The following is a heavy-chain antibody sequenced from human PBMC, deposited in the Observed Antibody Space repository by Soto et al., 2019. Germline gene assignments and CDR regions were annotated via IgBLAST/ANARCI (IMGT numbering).Heavy chain of an antibody. J-gene: IGHJ4*02. D-gene: IGHD3-10*01. V-gene: IGHV3-33*01. Sequence: GGSLRLSCAASGFTFSSYGMHWVRQAPGKGLEWVAVIWYVGSNKYYADSVKGRFTISRDNSKNTLYLQMNSLRAEDTAVYYCARDSFSYGSGSYLAGRLDYWGQGTLVTVSS. CDR1: GFTFSSYG. CDR2: IWYVGSNK. CDR3: ARDSFSYGSGSYLAGRLDY.